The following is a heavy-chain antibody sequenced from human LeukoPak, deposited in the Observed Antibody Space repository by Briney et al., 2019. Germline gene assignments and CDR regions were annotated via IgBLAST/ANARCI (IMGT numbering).Heavy chain of an antibody. CDR3: AQYDYTFLYDTFDV. Sequence: RASETLSLTCTVSGGSIISNSYFWSWIRQPAGKGLEWIGRIYSSGSTNYNPSLESRVTISVDTSKNQFSLKLSSVTAADTAVYYCAQYDYTFLYDTFDVWGQGTMVTVS. D-gene: IGHD4-11*01. J-gene: IGHJ3*01. V-gene: IGHV4-61*02. CDR1: GGSIISNSYF. CDR2: IYSSGST.